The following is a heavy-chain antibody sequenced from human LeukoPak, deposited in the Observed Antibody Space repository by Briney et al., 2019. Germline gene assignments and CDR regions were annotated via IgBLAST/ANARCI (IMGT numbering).Heavy chain of an antibody. D-gene: IGHD5-24*01. CDR1: GGTFSSYA. Sequence: SVKVSCKASGGTFSSYAISWVRQAPGQGLEWMGRIIPIFGTANYAQKFQGRVTITTDEYTSTAYMELSSLRSEDTAVYYCARDRRDGYNYFFDYWGQGTLVTVSS. CDR2: IIPIFGTA. CDR3: ARDRRDGYNYFFDY. J-gene: IGHJ4*02. V-gene: IGHV1-69*05.